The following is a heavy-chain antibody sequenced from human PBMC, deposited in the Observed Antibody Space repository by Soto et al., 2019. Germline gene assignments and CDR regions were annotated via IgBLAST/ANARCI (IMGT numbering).Heavy chain of an antibody. Sequence: GGSLRLSCAASGFTFSSYSMNWVRQAPGKGLEWVSYISSSSSTIYYADTVKGRFTISRDNAKNSLYLQMNSLRDEVSAVYFCAKDMHPWVTAMVTPQYWGQGTLVTVSS. V-gene: IGHV3-48*02. J-gene: IGHJ4*02. D-gene: IGHD5-18*01. CDR1: GFTFSSYS. CDR3: AKDMHPWVTAMVTPQY. CDR2: ISSSSSTI.